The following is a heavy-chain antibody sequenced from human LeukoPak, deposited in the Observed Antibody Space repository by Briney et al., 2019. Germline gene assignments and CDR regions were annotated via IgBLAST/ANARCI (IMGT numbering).Heavy chain of an antibody. J-gene: IGHJ4*02. CDR3: ARVPPRSSGWYFFDY. Sequence: TSSETLSLTCTVSGGSVTSGSYYWSWIRQPPGEGLEWIGYMYSSGSTNYNPSLQSRFTISVDTSNNQFSLKLSSVTAADTAVYYCARVPPRSSGWYFFDYWGQGTLVTVSS. D-gene: IGHD6-19*01. V-gene: IGHV4-61*01. CDR2: MYSSGST. CDR1: GGSVTSGSYY.